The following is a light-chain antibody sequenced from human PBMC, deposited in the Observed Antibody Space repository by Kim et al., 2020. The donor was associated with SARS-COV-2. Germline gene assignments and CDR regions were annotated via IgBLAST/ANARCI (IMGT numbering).Light chain of an antibody. CDR3: HSYDTTLGKV. V-gene: IGLV1-40*01. J-gene: IGLJ3*02. CDR2: ANI. CDR1: SSNIGAGYD. Sequence: QSVLTQPPAVSGAPGQTVTISCTGSSSNIGAGYDVHWYQQIPGMAPKLLIYANINRPSGVPDRFPGSKSGTSASLAITGLQADDEADYYCHSYDTTLGKVFGGGTQLTVL.